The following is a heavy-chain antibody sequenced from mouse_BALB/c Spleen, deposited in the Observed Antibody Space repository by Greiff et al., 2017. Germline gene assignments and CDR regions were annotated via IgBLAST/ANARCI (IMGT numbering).Heavy chain of an antibody. CDR3: DGNYGSRYGFAY. Sequence: EVQLQQSGADLVRSGASVKLSCTASGFTINDYYMHWVKQRPEQGLEWIGWIDPENGDTEYAPKFQGKATMTADTSSNTAYLQLSSLTSEDTAVYYCDGNYGSRYGFAYWGQGTLVTVSA. CDR1: GFTINDYY. D-gene: IGHD1-1*01. J-gene: IGHJ3*01. CDR2: IDPENGDT. V-gene: IGHV14-4*02.